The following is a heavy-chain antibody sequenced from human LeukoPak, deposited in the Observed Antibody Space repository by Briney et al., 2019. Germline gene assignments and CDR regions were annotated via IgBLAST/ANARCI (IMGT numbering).Heavy chain of an antibody. CDR2: IKQDGSEK. D-gene: IGHD6-19*01. J-gene: IGHJ4*02. CDR3: ARDGEQWLPLWGVFDY. CDR1: GFTFSSYW. Sequence: GGSLRLSCAASGFTFSSYWMSWVRQAPGKGLEWVANIKQDGSEKYYVDSVKGRFTISRDNAKNSLYLQMNSLRAEDTAVYYCARDGEQWLPLWGVFDYWGQGTLVTVSS. V-gene: IGHV3-7*01.